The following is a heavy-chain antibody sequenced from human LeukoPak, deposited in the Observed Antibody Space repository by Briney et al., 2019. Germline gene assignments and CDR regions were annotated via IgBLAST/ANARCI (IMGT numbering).Heavy chain of an antibody. CDR1: GGTFISYA. CDR2: IIPIFGTA. Sequence: SVKVSCKASGGTFISYAISWVRQAPGQGLEWMGGIIPIFGTANYAQKFQGRVTITADESTSTAYMELSSLRSEDTAVYYCASTGYCSSTSCRYGMDVWGQGTTVTVSS. V-gene: IGHV1-69*13. J-gene: IGHJ6*02. CDR3: ASTGYCSSTSCRYGMDV. D-gene: IGHD2-2*01.